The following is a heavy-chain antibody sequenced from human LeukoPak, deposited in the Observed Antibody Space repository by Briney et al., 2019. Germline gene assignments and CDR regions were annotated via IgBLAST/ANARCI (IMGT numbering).Heavy chain of an antibody. Sequence: GASVKVSCKASAYTFTGYYMHWVRQAPGQGLEWMGWINPKSGGTNSAQKFQGRVTMTRDTSISTAYMELSRLRSDDTAVYYCARDTAMVTYWFDPWGQGTLVTVSS. CDR1: AYTFTGYY. CDR2: INPKSGGT. D-gene: IGHD5-18*01. J-gene: IGHJ5*02. V-gene: IGHV1-2*02. CDR3: ARDTAMVTYWFDP.